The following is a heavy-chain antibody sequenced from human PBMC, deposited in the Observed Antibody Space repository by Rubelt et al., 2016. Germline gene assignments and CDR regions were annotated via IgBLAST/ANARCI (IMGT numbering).Heavy chain of an antibody. J-gene: IGHJ4*02. D-gene: IGHD1-26*01. CDR1: GYSFTSYW. CDR3: ARQAGSGSHDY. Sequence: EVQLVQSGAEVKKPGESLKISCKGSGYSFTSYWIGWVRQMPGKGLEWMGIIYPGDPDAMYLPLLQGPVTSSADKPIRAAYLQWSSLKASETAMYDCARQAGSGSHDYWGQGTLVTVSS. CDR2: IYPGDPDA. V-gene: IGHV5-51*01.